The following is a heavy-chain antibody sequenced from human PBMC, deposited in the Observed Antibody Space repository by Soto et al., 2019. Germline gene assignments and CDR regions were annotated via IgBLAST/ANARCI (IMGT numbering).Heavy chain of an antibody. CDR1: GGPFRGYY. V-gene: IGHV4-34*01. CDR3: ARGRGFMSRNALDL. CDR2: INHSGSS. Sequence: QLQLQRRGAGLLRPSETLSLTCVVSGGPFRGYYWSWIRQSPGKGLEWIGEINHSGSSNSNPSLKSRVTISVDMSKTQFSMNLTSVTAADAAVYYCARGRGFMSRNALDLWDQGTRVIVSS. J-gene: IGHJ6*02. D-gene: IGHD2-2*01.